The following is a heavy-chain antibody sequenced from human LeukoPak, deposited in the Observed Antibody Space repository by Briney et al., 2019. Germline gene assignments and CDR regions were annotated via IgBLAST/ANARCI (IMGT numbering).Heavy chain of an antibody. CDR1: GFIFSNAW. Sequence: PGGSLRLSCAAFGFIFSNAWMTWVRQAPGKGLEWVGRIKSKVDGGTPDYAAPVNGRFTISRDDSKNKLYLKMNTLDTEDTAVIYCTTFGYSDRSYLFQGWGQVTLVTGSS. J-gene: IGHJ4*02. V-gene: IGHV3-15*05. D-gene: IGHD5-12*01. CDR2: IKSKVDGGTP. CDR3: TTFGYSDRSYLFQG.